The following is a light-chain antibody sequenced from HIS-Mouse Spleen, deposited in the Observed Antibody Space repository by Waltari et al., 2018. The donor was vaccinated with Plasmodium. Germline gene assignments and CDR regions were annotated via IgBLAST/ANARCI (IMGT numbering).Light chain of an antibody. J-gene: IGLJ3*02. CDR2: EDS. CDR1: DLPKKY. V-gene: IGLV3-10*01. CDR3: YSTDSSGNHRV. Sequence: SYELTQPPSVAVSPGQTARLPCLGDDLPKKYPYWYQQKSGQAPVLVLYEDSKRPSGIPERFSGSSSGTMATLTISGAQVEDEADYYCYSTDSSGNHRVFGGGTKLTVL.